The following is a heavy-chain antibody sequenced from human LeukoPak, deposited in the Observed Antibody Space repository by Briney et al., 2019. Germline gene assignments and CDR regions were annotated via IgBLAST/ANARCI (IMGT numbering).Heavy chain of an antibody. D-gene: IGHD2-2*01. CDR2: ISSSGNTI. V-gene: IGHV3-11*01. CDR1: GFSFSDYY. J-gene: IGHJ4*02. Sequence: GGSLRLSCAASGFSFSDYYMSWIRQAPGKGLEWVSYISSSGNTIYYADSVKGRFTISRDNAKNSLYLQMNSLRAEDTAVYYCARSEGYCSSTSCLIFDYWGQGTLVTVSS. CDR3: ARSEGYCSSTSCLIFDY.